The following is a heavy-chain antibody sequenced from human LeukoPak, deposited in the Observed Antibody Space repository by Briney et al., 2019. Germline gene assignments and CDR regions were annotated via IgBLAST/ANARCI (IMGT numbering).Heavy chain of an antibody. Sequence: SVTLSLTCTVSGGSISSYYWSWIRQPPGKGLEWIGYIYYSGSTNYNPSLKSRVTISVDTSKNQFSLKLSSVTAADTAVYYCARGDRYLIHSSGWYYFDYWGQGTLVTVSS. D-gene: IGHD6-19*01. CDR1: GGSISSYY. CDR2: IYYSGST. V-gene: IGHV4-59*01. CDR3: ARGDRYLIHSSGWYYFDY. J-gene: IGHJ4*02.